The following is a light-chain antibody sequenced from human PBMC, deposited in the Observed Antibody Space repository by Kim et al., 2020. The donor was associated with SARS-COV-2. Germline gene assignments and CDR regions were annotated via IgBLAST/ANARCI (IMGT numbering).Light chain of an antibody. CDR2: DVS. CDR1: SSDVGGYNY. J-gene: IGLJ3*02. V-gene: IGLV2-14*01. CDR3: SSYTRSSTWV. Sequence: QSALTQPASGSGSPGQSITISCTGTSSDVGGYNYVSWYQQHPGKAPKLMIYDVSKRPSGVSNRFSGSKSGNTASLTISGLQAEDEADYYCSSYTRSSTWVFGGGTQLTVL.